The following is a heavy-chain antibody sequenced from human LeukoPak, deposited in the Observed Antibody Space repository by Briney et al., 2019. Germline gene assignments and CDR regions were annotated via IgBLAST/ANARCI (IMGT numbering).Heavy chain of an antibody. J-gene: IGHJ5*02. CDR2: IYTSGST. CDR1: GGSISSGSYY. CDR3: ARALPRLYYYDSSGENWFDP. D-gene: IGHD3-22*01. Sequence: SQTLSLTCTVSGGSISSGSYYWSWIRQPAGKGLEWIGRIYTSGSTNYNPSLKSRVTMSVDTSKNQFSLKLSSVTAADTAVYYCARALPRLYYYDSSGENWFDPWGQGTLVTVSS. V-gene: IGHV4-61*02.